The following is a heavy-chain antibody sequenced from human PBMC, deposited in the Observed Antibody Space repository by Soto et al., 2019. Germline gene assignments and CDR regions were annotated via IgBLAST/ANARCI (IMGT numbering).Heavy chain of an antibody. D-gene: IGHD3-22*01. J-gene: IGHJ3*02. V-gene: IGHV3-30-3*01. CDR3: ATIYYDSSGYYYGSSPSAFDI. CDR1: GFTFSSYA. CDR2: ISYDGSNK. Sequence: GGSLRLSCAASGFTFSSYAMHWVRQAPGKGLEWVAVISYDGSNKYYADSVKGRFTISRDNSKNTLYLQMNSLRAEDTAVYYCATIYYDSSGYYYGSSPSAFDIWGQGTMVTVSS.